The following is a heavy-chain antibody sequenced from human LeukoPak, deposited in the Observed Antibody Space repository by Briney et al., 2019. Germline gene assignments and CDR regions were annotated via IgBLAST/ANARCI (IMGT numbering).Heavy chain of an antibody. CDR2: ISGGGANT. V-gene: IGHV3-23*01. CDR3: AKGPAKGSPYYFDY. J-gene: IGHJ4*02. D-gene: IGHD4/OR15-4a*01. CDR1: GFTFSSYA. Sequence: GGSLRLSCAASGFTFSSYAMSWVRQAPGKGLEWVSGISGGGANTYYADSVKGRFTISRDNSKNTLYLQMNSLRAEDTAVYYWAKGPAKGSPYYFDYWGQGTLVTVSS.